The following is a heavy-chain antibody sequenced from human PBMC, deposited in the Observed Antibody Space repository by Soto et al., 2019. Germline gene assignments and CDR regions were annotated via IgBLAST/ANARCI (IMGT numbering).Heavy chain of an antibody. D-gene: IGHD3-16*01. CDR2: IHGDGDYI. CDR1: GFTFSNYA. V-gene: IGHV3-21*01. CDR3: ARMIIPHQGTYYYGMDV. J-gene: IGHJ6*02. Sequence: GGSLRLSCAASGFTFSNYAMSWVRQAPGKGLEWVSTIHGDGDYIDYTDSVKGRFTISRDNAKNSLYLQMNSLRGEDTALYYCARMIIPHQGTYYYGMDVWGQGTTVTVSS.